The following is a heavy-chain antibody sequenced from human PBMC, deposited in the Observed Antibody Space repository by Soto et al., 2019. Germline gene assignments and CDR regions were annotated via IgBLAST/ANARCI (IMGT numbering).Heavy chain of an antibody. V-gene: IGHV3-48*01. D-gene: IGHD5-12*01. CDR3: ARESGYGGTFDY. Sequence: PGGSLRLSCAASGFTFSRYNMNWVRQAPGKGLEWIAYISTRSTTIYYADSVKGRFTVSRDNAKNSLYVQMDSLRSDDTAVYYCARESGYGGTFDYWGQGTLVTVSS. J-gene: IGHJ4*02. CDR1: GFTFSRYN. CDR2: ISTRSTTI.